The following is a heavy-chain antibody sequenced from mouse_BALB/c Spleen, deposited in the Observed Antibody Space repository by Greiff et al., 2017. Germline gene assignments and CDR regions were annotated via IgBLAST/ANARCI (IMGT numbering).Heavy chain of an antibody. V-gene: IGHV5-12-2*01. CDR1: GFTFSSYT. CDR2: ISNGGGST. D-gene: IGHD2-1*01. J-gene: IGHJ2*01. Sequence: EVKLVESGGGLVQPGGSLKLSCAASGFTFSSYTMSWVRQTPEKRLEWVAYISNGGGSTYYPDTVKGRFTISRDNAKNTLYLQMSSLKSEDTAMYYCARAGGNLDYWGQGTTLTVSS. CDR3: ARAGGNLDY.